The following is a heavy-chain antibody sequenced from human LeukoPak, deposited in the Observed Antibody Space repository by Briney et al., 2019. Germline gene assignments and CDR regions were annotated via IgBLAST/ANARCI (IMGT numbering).Heavy chain of an antibody. V-gene: IGHV4-30-2*01. CDR1: GGSISSGGYY. D-gene: IGHD2-2*01. CDR3: ARDLIVVVPAASGTSNWFDP. J-gene: IGHJ5*02. Sequence: PSQTLSLTCTVSGGSISSGGYYWSWIRQPPGKGLEWIGYIYHSGSTYYNPSLKSRVTISVDRSKNQFSLKLSSVTAADTAVHYCARDLIVVVPAASGTSNWFDPWGQGTLVTVSS. CDR2: IYHSGST.